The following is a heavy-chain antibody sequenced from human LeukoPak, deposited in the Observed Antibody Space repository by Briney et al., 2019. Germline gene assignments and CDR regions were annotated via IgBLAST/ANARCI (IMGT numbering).Heavy chain of an antibody. D-gene: IGHD3-22*01. CDR2: ISGSGGST. CDR1: GFTFSSYA. V-gene: IGHV3-23*01. J-gene: IGHJ4*02. CDR3: AEPEGGYYDIRPD. Sequence: GGSLRLSCAASGFTFSSYAMSWVRKAPGKGLEWVSAISGSGGSTYYADSVKGRFTISRDNSKNTLYLQMNSLRAEDTAVYYCAEPEGGYYDIRPDWGQGTLVTVSS.